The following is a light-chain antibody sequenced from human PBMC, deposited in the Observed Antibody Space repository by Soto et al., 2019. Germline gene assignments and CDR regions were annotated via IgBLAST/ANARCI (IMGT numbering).Light chain of an antibody. V-gene: IGKV3-20*01. J-gene: IGKJ2*01. Sequence: EIVLTQSPGTLSLSPGERATLSCRASQSVRSSYLAWYQQKPGQAPRLLIYGASGRATGIPDRFTGRGSGTDFTLTISRLEPEDFAVYYCQQYGTSPYTCGQGTKLEIK. CDR1: QSVRSSY. CDR2: GAS. CDR3: QQYGTSPYT.